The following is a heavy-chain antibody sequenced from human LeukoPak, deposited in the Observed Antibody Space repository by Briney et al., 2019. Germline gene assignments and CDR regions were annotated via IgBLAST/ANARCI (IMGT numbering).Heavy chain of an antibody. D-gene: IGHD3-22*01. CDR3: AEGYYDSSGDAFDI. CDR2: INHSGST. Sequence: PSETLSLTCAVYGGSFSGYYWSWIRQPPGKGLEWIGEINHSGSTNYNPSLKSRVTISVDTSKNQFSLKLSSVTAADSAVYYCAEGYYDSSGDAFDIWGQGTMVTVSS. V-gene: IGHV4-34*01. CDR1: GGSFSGYY. J-gene: IGHJ3*02.